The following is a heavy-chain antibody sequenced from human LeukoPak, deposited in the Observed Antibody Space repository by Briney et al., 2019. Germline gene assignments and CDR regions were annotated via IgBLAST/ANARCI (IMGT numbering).Heavy chain of an antibody. J-gene: IGHJ6*02. CDR3: ARLAANPYGMDV. D-gene: IGHD2-15*01. V-gene: IGHV4-59*08. CDR2: IYYSGST. CDR1: GGSISSYY. Sequence: PSETLSLTCTVSGGSISSYYWSWIRQPPGKGLEWIGYIYYSGSTNYNPSLKSRVTISVDTSKNQFSLKLSSVTAADTAVYYCARLAANPYGMDVWGQRTTVTVSS.